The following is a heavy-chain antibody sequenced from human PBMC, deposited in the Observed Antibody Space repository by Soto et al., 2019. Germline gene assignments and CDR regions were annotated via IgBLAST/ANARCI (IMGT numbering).Heavy chain of an antibody. Sequence: PGGSLRLSCAASGFTFSSYSMNWVRQAPGKGLEWVSSISSSSSYIYYADSVKGQFTISRDNAKNSLYLQMNSLRAEDTAVYYCARVNSKLGGDYEEYYYYYYMDVWGKGTTVTVSS. D-gene: IGHD4-17*01. CDR3: ARVNSKLGGDYEEYYYYYYMDV. CDR2: ISSSSSYI. J-gene: IGHJ6*03. CDR1: GFTFSSYS. V-gene: IGHV3-21*01.